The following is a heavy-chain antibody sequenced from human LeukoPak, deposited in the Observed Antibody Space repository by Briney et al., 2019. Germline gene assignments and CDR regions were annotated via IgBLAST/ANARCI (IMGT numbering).Heavy chain of an antibody. J-gene: IGHJ6*02. Sequence: SETLSLTCTVSGYSISSGYYWGWIRQPPGKGLEWIGSIYHSGSTYYNPSLKSRVTISVDTSKNQFSLKLSSVTAAGTAVYYCARGRAYSSGWYGYYYYGMDVWGQGTTVTVSS. D-gene: IGHD6-19*01. CDR1: GYSISSGYY. CDR3: ARGRAYSSGWYGYYYYGMDV. V-gene: IGHV4-38-2*02. CDR2: IYHSGST.